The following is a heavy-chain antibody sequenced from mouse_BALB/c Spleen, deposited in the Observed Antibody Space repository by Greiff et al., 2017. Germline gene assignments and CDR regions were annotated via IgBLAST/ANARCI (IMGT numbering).Heavy chain of an antibody. D-gene: IGHD2-4*01. J-gene: IGHJ4*01. CDR3: ARDPMITTGAMDD. CDR1: GYTFTSYV. V-gene: IGHV1-14*01. CDR2: INPYNDGT. Sequence: VQLQQSGPELVKPGASVKMSCKASGYTFTSYVMHWVKQKPGQGLEWIGYINPYNDGTKYNEKFKGKATLTSDKSSSTAYMELSSLTSEDSAVYYCARDPMITTGAMDDWGQGTSVTVSS.